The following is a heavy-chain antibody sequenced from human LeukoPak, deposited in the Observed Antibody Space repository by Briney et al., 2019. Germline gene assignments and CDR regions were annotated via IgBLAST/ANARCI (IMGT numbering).Heavy chain of an antibody. Sequence: SGTLSLTYAVYGGSFSGYYWSWIRQPPGKGLEWIGEINHSGSTNHNPSLKSRVTISVDTSKNQFSLKLSSVTAADTAVYYCARVVAAASYWYFDLWGRGTLVTVSS. CDR2: INHSGST. CDR3: ARVVAAASYWYFDL. D-gene: IGHD6-13*01. J-gene: IGHJ2*01. V-gene: IGHV4-34*01. CDR1: GGSFSGYY.